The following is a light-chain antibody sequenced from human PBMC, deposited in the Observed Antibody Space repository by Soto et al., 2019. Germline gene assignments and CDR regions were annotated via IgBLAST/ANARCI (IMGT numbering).Light chain of an antibody. CDR2: DAS. V-gene: IGKV3-11*01. Sequence: EIVFFESPGTLSLCPGERASLSCRAGQSVTSNYLAWCQQKPGQAPRLLIYDASNRATGIPARFSGSGSGTDFTLTISSLEPEDFAVYYCQQRSNWPQTFGQGTKVDI. CDR3: QQRSNWPQT. CDR1: QSVTSNY. J-gene: IGKJ1*01.